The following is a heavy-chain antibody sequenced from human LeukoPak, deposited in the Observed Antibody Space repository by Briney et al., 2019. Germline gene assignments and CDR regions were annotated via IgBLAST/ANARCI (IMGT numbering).Heavy chain of an antibody. D-gene: IGHD5-18*01. Sequence: GGSLRPSCAASKFTFNNYAMHWVRQAPGKGLEWVSIISSDGSNKYYADSVKGRFAISRDNSNNTLYLQMNSLRAEDTAVYYCAKDLDGYSYGSLFDYWGQGTLVTVSS. V-gene: IGHV3-30*09. CDR3: AKDLDGYSYGSLFDY. CDR1: KFTFNNYA. CDR2: ISSDGSNK. J-gene: IGHJ4*02.